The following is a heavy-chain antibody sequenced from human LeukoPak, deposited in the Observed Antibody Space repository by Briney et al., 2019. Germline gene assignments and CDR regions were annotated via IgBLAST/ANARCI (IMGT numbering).Heavy chain of an antibody. CDR1: GFTFTNAW. J-gene: IGHJ4*02. CDR3: TTDLGTYYHGSQRLIPIDY. D-gene: IGHD3-10*01. V-gene: IGHV3-15*01. Sequence: GGSLRLSCVDSGFTFTNAWMSWVRQAPGKGLEWIGRIKSKTDGETTNYAEPVRGRFTISRDDSKSAVYLQMNSLKIEDSAVYYCTTDLGTYYHGSQRLIPIDYWGQGTLVTVSS. CDR2: IKSKTDGETT.